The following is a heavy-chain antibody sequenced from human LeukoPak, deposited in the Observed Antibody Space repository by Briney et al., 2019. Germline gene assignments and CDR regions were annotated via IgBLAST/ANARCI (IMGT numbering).Heavy chain of an antibody. D-gene: IGHD1/OR15-1a*01. CDR3: ARRNKGAFDI. J-gene: IGHJ3*02. V-gene: IGHV4-34*01. CDR2: INHSGST. CDR1: GGSFSGYY. Sequence: PSETLSLTCAVYGGSFSGYYWSWIRQPPGKGLEWIGEINHSGSTNYNPSLKSRVTISVDTSKNQFSLKLSSVTAAGTAVYYCARRNKGAFDIWGQGTMVTVSS.